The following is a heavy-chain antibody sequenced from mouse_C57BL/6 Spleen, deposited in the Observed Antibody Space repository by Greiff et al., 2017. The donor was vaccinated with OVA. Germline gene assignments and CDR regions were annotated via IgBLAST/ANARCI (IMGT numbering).Heavy chain of an antibody. CDR3: ARPFSTTVVAGFDY. Sequence: EVKVVESGGGLVKPGGSLKLSCAASGFTFSDYGMHWVRQAPEKGLEWVAYISSGSSTIYYADTVKGRFTISRDNAKNTLFLQMTSLRSEDTAMYYCARPFSTTVVAGFDYWGQGTTLTVSS. V-gene: IGHV5-17*01. J-gene: IGHJ2*01. CDR2: ISSGSSTI. CDR1: GFTFSDYG. D-gene: IGHD1-1*01.